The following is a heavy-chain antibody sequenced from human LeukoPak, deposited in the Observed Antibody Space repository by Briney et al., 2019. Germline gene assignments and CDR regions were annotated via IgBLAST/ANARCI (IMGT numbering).Heavy chain of an antibody. CDR2: IYPGDSDT. CDR3: ARRGDGDYYDSSGYYVFDY. V-gene: IGHV5-51*01. D-gene: IGHD3-22*01. J-gene: IGHJ4*02. CDR1: GYSFTSYW. Sequence: GGALKISWKGSGYSFTSYWIGWGRPGPGKGLEGMGIIYPGDSDTRYSPSFQGRVTISADKSISTAYLQWSSLKASDTAMYYCARRGDGDYYDSSGYYVFDYWGQGTLVTVSS.